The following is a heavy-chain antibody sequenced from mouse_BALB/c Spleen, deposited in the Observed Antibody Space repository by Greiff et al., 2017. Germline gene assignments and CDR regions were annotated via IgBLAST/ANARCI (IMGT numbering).Heavy chain of an antibody. CDR3: AIDSSGNYAMDY. D-gene: IGHD3-2*01. CDR2: IDPSNSET. V-gene: IGHV1-74*01. J-gene: IGHJ4*01. CDR1: GYTFTSYW. Sequence: QVQLQQSGAELVKPGASVKLSCKASGYTFTSYWMHWVKQRPGQGLEWIGMIDPSNSETRLNQKFKDKATLNVDKSSNTAYMQLSSLTSEDSAVYYCAIDSSGNYAMDYWGQGTSVTVSS.